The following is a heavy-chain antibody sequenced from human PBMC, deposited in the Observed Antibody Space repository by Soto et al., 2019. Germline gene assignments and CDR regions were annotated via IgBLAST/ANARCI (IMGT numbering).Heavy chain of an antibody. CDR1: GFTFSTYW. Sequence: EVQLVESGGDLVQPGGSLRLSCAASGFTFSTYWMHWVHQAPGKGLVWVSRISSDGSFTSYADSVKGRFTISRDNAKNTVYLQMNSLRAEDTAVYYCVGLPYWGQGTLVTVSS. J-gene: IGHJ4*02. CDR2: ISSDGSFT. CDR3: VGLPY. V-gene: IGHV3-74*01.